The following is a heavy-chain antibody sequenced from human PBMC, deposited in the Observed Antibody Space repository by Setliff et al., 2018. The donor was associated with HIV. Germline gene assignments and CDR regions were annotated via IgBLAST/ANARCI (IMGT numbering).Heavy chain of an antibody. V-gene: IGHV1-2*06. CDR3: ARDRSPYGWGVYY. D-gene: IGHD2-8*01. CDR2: INPNSGGT. CDR1: GYTFTGYY. J-gene: IGHJ4*02. Sequence: ASVKVSCKASGYTFTGYYMHWVRQAPGQGLEWMGRINPNSGGTNYAQKFQGRVTMTRDTSISTAYMELSRLRSDDTAVYYCARDRSPYGWGVYYWGQGTLVTAPQ.